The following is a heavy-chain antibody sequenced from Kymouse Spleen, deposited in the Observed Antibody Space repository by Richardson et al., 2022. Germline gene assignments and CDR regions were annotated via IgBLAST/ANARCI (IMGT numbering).Heavy chain of an antibody. Sequence: EVQLVESGGGLVQPGGSLRLSCAASGFTFSSYDMHWVRQATGKGLEWVSAIGTAGDTYYPGSVKGRFTISRENAKNSLYLQMNSLRAGDTAVYYCARDRITIF*LVIRLLRYGRLGPRDHGHRLL. CDR2: IGTAGDT. CDR3: ARDRITIF*LVIRLLRYGR. V-gene: IGHV3-13*01. CDR1: GFTFSSYD. J-gene: IGHJ6*02. D-gene: IGHD3-9*01.